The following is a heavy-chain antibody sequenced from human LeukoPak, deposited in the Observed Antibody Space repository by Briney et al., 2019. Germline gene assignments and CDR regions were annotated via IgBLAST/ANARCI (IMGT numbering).Heavy chain of an antibody. Sequence: SWIRQHPGKGLEWIGYIYYSGSTYYKPSLKSRVTISVDTSKNRFSLKLSSVTAADTAVYYCARTTSPAGGSYYYDSSGYSSDAFDIWGQGTMVTVSS. D-gene: IGHD3-22*01. CDR3: ARTTSPAGGSYYYDSSGYSSDAFDI. V-gene: IGHV4-31*02. J-gene: IGHJ3*02. CDR2: IYYSGST.